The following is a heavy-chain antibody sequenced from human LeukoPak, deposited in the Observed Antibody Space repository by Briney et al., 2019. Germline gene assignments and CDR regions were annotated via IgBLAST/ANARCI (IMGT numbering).Heavy chain of an antibody. CDR2: IYHSGST. D-gene: IGHD6-13*01. CDR1: GYSISSGYY. Sequence: SETLSLTCTVSGYSISSGYYWGWIRQPPGKGLEWIGSIYHSGSTYYNPSLKSRVTISVDTSKNQFSLELSSVTAADTAVYYCARHSSWQYSYYYYGMDVWGQGTTVTVSS. J-gene: IGHJ6*02. CDR3: ARHSSWQYSYYYYGMDV. V-gene: IGHV4-38-2*02.